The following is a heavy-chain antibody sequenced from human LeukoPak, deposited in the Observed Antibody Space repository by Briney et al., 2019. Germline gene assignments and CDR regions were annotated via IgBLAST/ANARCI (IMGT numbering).Heavy chain of an antibody. CDR3: GKTTTGYSSGRYPAWPVDY. CDR2: IFGSGGSA. J-gene: IGHJ4*02. D-gene: IGHD6-19*01. Sequence: PGGSLRLSCTASGFTFSSYAMFWLRQAPGKGLEWVSGIFGSGGSAHYADSVKGRFTIYRDNSKNTVYLQMNSLRAEDTAVYYCGKTTTGYSSGRYPAWPVDYWGQGTLVTVSS. V-gene: IGHV3-23*01. CDR1: GFTFSSYA.